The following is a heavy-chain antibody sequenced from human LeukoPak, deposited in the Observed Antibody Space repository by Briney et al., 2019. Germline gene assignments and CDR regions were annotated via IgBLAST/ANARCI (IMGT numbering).Heavy chain of an antibody. CDR1: GYTFTSYA. CDR3: ARSAQTPSYYYYYMDV. Sequence: ASVKVSCKASGYTFTSYAMNWVRQAPGQGLEWMGWINTNTGNPTYAQGFTGRFVFSLDTSVSTAYLQISSLKAEDTAVYYCARSAQTPSYYYYYMDVWGKGTTVTVSS. CDR2: INTNTGNP. J-gene: IGHJ6*03. V-gene: IGHV7-4-1*02.